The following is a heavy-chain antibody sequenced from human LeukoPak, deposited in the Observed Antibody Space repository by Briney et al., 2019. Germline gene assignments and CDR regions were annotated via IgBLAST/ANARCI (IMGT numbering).Heavy chain of an antibody. CDR3: ARGNLWELLLEVPAYYFDY. Sequence: SETLSLTCAVYGGSFSGYYWSWIRQPPGKGLEWIGEINHSGSTNYNPSLKSRVTISVDTSKNQFSLKLSSVTAADTAVYNCARGNLWELLLEVPAYYFDYWGQGTLVTVSS. V-gene: IGHV4-34*01. CDR2: INHSGST. D-gene: IGHD1-26*01. J-gene: IGHJ4*02. CDR1: GGSFSGYY.